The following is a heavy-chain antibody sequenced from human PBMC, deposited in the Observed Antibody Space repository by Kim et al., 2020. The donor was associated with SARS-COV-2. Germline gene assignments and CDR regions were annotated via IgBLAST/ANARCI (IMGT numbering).Heavy chain of an antibody. CDR2: YPGDSDT. D-gene: IGHD2-8*01. J-gene: IGHJ4*02. Sequence: YPGDSDTRYSPSFQGQVTISADKSISTAYLQWSSLKASDTAMYYCAHNGDYWGQGTLVTVSS. CDR3: AHNGDY. V-gene: IGHV5-51*01.